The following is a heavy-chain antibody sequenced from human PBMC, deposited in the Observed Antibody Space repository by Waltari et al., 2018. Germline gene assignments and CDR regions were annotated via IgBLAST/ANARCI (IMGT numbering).Heavy chain of an antibody. CDR3: ARVQHDWSGYYSGWFDP. CDR2: VRAYKGNT. J-gene: IGHJ5*02. CDR1: GYTFTSYG. V-gene: IGHV1-18*01. D-gene: IGHD3-3*01. Sequence: QVQLVQSGAEVKKPGASVKVSCKASGYTFTSYGISWVRQAPGQRLEWMGCVRAYKGNTNYAQKLQCRVTMTTDTSTSTAYMELRSLRSDDTAVYYCARVQHDWSGYYSGWFDPWGQGTLVTVSS.